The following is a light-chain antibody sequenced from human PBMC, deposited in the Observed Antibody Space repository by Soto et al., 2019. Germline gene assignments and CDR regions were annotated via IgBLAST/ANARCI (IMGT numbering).Light chain of an antibody. J-gene: IGLJ3*02. Sequence: QSALTQPPSASGSPGQSVTISCPGTSSDVGASKYVSWYQQYPGKAPKLMIYEVTKRPSGVPDRFSGSKSGNTASLTVSGLQAEDEADYYCTSYVGNDIWVFGGGTKLTVL. CDR3: TSYVGNDIWV. CDR2: EVT. CDR1: SSDVGASKY. V-gene: IGLV2-8*01.